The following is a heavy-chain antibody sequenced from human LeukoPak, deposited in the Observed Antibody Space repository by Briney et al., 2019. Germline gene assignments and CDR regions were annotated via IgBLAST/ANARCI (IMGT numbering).Heavy chain of an antibody. CDR2: IKSKADGGTT. D-gene: IGHD3-16*01. J-gene: IGHJ3*02. Sequence: PGGSLRLSCAASGFTVSSNYMSWVRQAPGKGLEWVGRIKSKADGGTTDYAAPVKGRFTISRDDSKNILYLQMNSLKTEDTAVYFCARDGGEGDNSAFDIWGQGTVVTVSS. CDR3: ARDGGEGDNSAFDI. V-gene: IGHV3-15*01. CDR1: GFTVSSNY.